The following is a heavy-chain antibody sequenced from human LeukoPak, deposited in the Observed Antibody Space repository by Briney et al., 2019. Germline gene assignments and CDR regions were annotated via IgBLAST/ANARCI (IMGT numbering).Heavy chain of an antibody. CDR3: ARGPLDDIAAAGTDWFDP. CDR2: ISAYNGNT. V-gene: IGHV1-18*01. CDR1: GYTFTSYG. J-gene: IGHJ5*02. Sequence: ASVKVSCKASGYTFTSYGISWVRQAPGQGLEWMGWISAYNGNTNYAQKLQGRVTMTTDTSTSTAYTELRSLRSDDTAVYYCARGPLDDIAAAGTDWFDPWGQGTLVTVSS. D-gene: IGHD6-13*01.